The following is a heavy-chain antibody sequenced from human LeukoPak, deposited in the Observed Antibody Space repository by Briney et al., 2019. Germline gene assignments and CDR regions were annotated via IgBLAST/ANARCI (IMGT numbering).Heavy chain of an antibody. Sequence: PSETLSLTCAVYGGSFSGYYWSWIRQPPGKGLEWIGEINHSGSTYYNPSLKSRVTISVDTSKNQFSLKLSSVTAADTAVYYCARLAVAAYNFDYWGQGTLVTVSS. J-gene: IGHJ4*02. CDR2: INHSGST. CDR1: GGSFSGYY. V-gene: IGHV4-34*01. CDR3: ARLAVAAYNFDY. D-gene: IGHD6-19*01.